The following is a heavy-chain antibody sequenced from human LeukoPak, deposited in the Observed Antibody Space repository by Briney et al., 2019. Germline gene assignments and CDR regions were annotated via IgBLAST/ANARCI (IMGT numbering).Heavy chain of an antibody. CDR1: GFTLSAYS. V-gene: IGHV3-23*01. CDR3: AKGRFGGVIPLDY. J-gene: IGHJ4*02. CDR2: ISGSGGST. Sequence: GGSLRLSCAASGFTLSAYSMSWVRQAPGKGLEWVSAISGSGGSTYYADSVKGRFTISRDNSKNTLYLQMNSLRAEDTAVYYCAKGRFGGVIPLDYWGQGTLVTVSS. D-gene: IGHD3-16*01.